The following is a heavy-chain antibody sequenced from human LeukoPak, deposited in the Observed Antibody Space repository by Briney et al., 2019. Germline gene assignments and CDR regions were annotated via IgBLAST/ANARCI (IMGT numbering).Heavy chain of an antibody. J-gene: IGHJ4*02. Sequence: AGGSLRLSCAASGFTFSSYWMSWVRQAPGKGLEWVANIKQDGCDKYYVDSVKGRFTISRDNAKNSLYLQMNSLRAEDTAVYYCAREPYGDFFDYWGQGTLVTVSS. CDR1: GFTFSSYW. CDR2: IKQDGCDK. CDR3: AREPYGDFFDY. V-gene: IGHV3-7*03. D-gene: IGHD4-17*01.